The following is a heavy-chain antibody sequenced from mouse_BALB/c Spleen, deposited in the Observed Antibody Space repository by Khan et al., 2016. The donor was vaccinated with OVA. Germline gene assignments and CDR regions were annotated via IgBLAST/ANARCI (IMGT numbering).Heavy chain of an antibody. V-gene: IGHV1S134*01. J-gene: IGHJ2*01. Sequence: EVKLLESGAELGRPGSSVKLSCKTSGSTFTSYGIKWVKQRPGRGLEWIGYIYPGNGYTEYNERFQGKAILTSDTSSSTAYMQLRSLTSEDSAMYFCTTAYYRYYFDYWGQGTILTVSS. CDR1: GSTFTSYG. CDR3: TTAYYRYYFDY. D-gene: IGHD2-14*01. CDR2: IYPGNGYT.